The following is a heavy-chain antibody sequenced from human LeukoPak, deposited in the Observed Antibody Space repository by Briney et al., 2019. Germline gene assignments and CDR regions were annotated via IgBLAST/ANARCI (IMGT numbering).Heavy chain of an antibody. CDR2: IYYSGST. Sequence: SETLSLTCTVSGGSISSGGYYWSWLRLHPGKGLEWIGYIYYSGSTYYNPSLKSRVTISVDTSKNQFSLKLSSVTAADTAVYYCARDSYGAWNGPYYFDYWGQGALVTVSS. CDR3: ARDSYGAWNGPYYFDY. D-gene: IGHD1-1*01. CDR1: GGSISSGGYY. V-gene: IGHV4-31*03. J-gene: IGHJ4*02.